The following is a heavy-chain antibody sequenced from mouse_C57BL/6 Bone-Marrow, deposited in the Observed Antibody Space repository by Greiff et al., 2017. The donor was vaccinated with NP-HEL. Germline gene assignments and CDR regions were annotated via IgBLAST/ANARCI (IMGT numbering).Heavy chain of an antibody. J-gene: IGHJ2*01. CDR3: ARYLFITTVVAYYFDY. D-gene: IGHD1-1*01. CDR2: IYPRSGNT. Sequence: QVQLQQSGAELARPGASVKLSCKASGYTFTSYGISWVKQRTGQGLEWIGEIYPRSGNTYYNEKFKGKATLTADKSSSTAYMELRSLTSEDSAVYFCARYLFITTVVAYYFDYWGQGTTLTVSS. CDR1: GYTFTSYG. V-gene: IGHV1-81*01.